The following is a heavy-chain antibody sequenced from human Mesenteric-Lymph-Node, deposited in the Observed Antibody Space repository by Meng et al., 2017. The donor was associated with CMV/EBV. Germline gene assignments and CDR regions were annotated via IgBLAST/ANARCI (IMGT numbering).Heavy chain of an antibody. D-gene: IGHD2-2*01. CDR3: AKEGYCSSTSCYFSPDYYYYGMDV. J-gene: IGHJ6*02. CDR2: ISYDGSNK. Sequence: GGSLRLSCAASGFTFSSFTMHWVRQAPGKGLEWVALISYDGSNKYYADSVKGRFTISRDNSKNTLYLQMNSLRAEDTAVYYCAKEGYCSSTSCYFSPDYYYYGMDVWGQGTTVTVSS. V-gene: IGHV3-30-3*01. CDR1: GFTFSSFT.